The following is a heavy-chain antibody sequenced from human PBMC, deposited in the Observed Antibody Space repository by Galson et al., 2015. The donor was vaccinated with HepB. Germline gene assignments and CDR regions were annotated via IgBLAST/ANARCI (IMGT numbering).Heavy chain of an antibody. J-gene: IGHJ4*02. CDR1: GFTFSNYA. D-gene: IGHD6-13*01. CDR2: ISDNGGST. Sequence: SLRLSCAASGFTFSNYAMRWFRQAPGKGLEWVSTISDNGGSTSYGDSVRGRFSISRDNSKNTLSLQMNILSAEDTAIYYCARRGAAAGFSDYWGQGTLVTVSS. V-gene: IGHV3-23*01. CDR3: ARRGAAAGFSDY.